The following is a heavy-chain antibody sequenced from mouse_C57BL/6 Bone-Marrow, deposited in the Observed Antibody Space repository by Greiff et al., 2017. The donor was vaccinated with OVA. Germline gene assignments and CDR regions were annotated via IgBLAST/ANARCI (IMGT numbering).Heavy chain of an antibody. V-gene: IGHV3-8*01. Sequence: EVQLQQSGPGLAKPSQTLSLTCSVTGYSITSDYWNWFRKFPGNKLEYMGYISYSGSTYYNPSLKSRISITRDTSTNQYYLQLNSVTTEDTATYDCARSVGNYLYWYFDVWGTGTTVTVTS. J-gene: IGHJ1*03. CDR1: GYSITSDY. D-gene: IGHD2-1*01. CDR2: ISYSGST. CDR3: ARSVGNYLYWYFDV.